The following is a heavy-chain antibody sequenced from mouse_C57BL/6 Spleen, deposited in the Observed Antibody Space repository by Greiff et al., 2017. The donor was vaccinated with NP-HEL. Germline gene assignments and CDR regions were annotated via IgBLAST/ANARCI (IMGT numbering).Heavy chain of an antibody. CDR1: GFTFSNYW. V-gene: IGHV6-3*01. J-gene: IGHJ1*03. CDR2: IRLKSDNYAT. Sequence: EVKVVESGGGLVQPGGSMKLSCVASGFTFSNYWMNWVRQSPEKGLEWVAQIRLKSDNYATHYAESVKGRFTISRDDSKSSVYLQMNNLRAEDTGIYYCTGVVTTRYFDVWGTGTTVTVSS. D-gene: IGHD2-2*01. CDR3: TGVVTTRYFDV.